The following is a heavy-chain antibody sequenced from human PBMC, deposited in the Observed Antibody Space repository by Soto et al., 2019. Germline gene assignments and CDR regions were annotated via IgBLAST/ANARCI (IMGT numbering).Heavy chain of an antibody. CDR2: IHYGRSI. J-gene: IGHJ6*02. CDR3: AREDDGGDRDYYGLDV. Sequence: QVQLQQSGPGLVKPSQTLSLTCTVSGGSISYEYYHWTWIRQSPGKGLEWIGYIHYGRSIIYNPSFKSRVTISVDTSKNQFSLQLSSVTAADTAVYFCAREDDGGDRDYYGLDVWGQGTTVTVSS. V-gene: IGHV4-30-4*08. CDR1: GGSISYEYYH. D-gene: IGHD2-21*02.